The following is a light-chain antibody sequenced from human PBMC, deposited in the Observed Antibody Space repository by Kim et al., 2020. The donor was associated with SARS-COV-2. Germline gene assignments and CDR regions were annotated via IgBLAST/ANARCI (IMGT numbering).Light chain of an antibody. CDR2: KDS. Sequence: VSPGQTARITCSGDTLPKQYASWYQQRPAQAPVLVIYKDSERSSGIPERFSGSSSGTTVTLTISGVQAEDEADYYCQSADSSGTWVFGGGTQLTVL. V-gene: IGLV3-25*03. J-gene: IGLJ3*02. CDR1: TLPKQY. CDR3: QSADSSGTWV.